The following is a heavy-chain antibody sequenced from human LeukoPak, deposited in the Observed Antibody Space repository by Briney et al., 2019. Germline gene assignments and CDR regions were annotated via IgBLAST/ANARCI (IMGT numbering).Heavy chain of an antibody. J-gene: IGHJ4*02. D-gene: IGHD3-22*01. Sequence: PGGSLRLSCAASGFTFSSYEMNWVRQAPGKGLEWVSVIYSGSSTYYADSVKGRFTISRDNSKNTVYLQMNSLRAEDTAVYYCARKTDSGGQGDYWGPGTLVTVSS. CDR2: IYSGSST. CDR3: ARKTDSGGQGDY. V-gene: IGHV3-66*01. CDR1: GFTFSSYE.